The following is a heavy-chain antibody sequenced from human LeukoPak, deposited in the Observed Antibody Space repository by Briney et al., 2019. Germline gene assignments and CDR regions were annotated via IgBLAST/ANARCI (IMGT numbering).Heavy chain of an antibody. Sequence: SETLSLTCTVSGGSISSSSYYWSWIRQPAGKGLEWIGRISSSGSTNYNPSLKSRVTISVDTSKNQFSLKLSSVTAADTAVYFCARDGPTGPWGQGTLVTVSS. CDR3: ARDGPTGP. J-gene: IGHJ4*02. CDR1: GGSISSSSYY. D-gene: IGHD1-26*01. CDR2: ISSSGST. V-gene: IGHV4-61*02.